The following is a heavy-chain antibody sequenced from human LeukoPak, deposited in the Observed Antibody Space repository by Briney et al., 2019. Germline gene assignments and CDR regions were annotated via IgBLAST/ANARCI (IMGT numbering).Heavy chain of an antibody. CDR2: ISSSSDTI. V-gene: IGHV3-48*01. Sequence: GGSLRLSCAGSGLTFSNYNMNWVCQAPGKGLEWLSYISSSSDTIYYADSVKGRFIISRDNAKNSLYLQMNSLRAEDTAVYYCASGSGSYRTPYYYMDVWGTGTTVTVSS. J-gene: IGHJ6*03. D-gene: IGHD3-10*01. CDR3: ASGSGSYRTPYYYMDV. CDR1: GLTFSNYN.